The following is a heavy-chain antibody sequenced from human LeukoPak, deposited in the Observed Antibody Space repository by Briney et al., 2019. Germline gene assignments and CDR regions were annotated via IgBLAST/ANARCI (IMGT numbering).Heavy chain of an antibody. V-gene: IGHV3-11*01. CDR3: ARDGYYDFWSGSTQFNWFDP. D-gene: IGHD3-3*01. Sequence: GGSLRLSCAASGFTFSDYYMSWIRQAPGKGLEWVSYISSSGSTIYYADSVKGRFTISRDNAKNSLYLQMNSLRAEDTAVYYCARDGYYDFWSGSTQFNWFDPWGQGTLVTVSS. CDR1: GFTFSDYY. CDR2: ISSSGSTI. J-gene: IGHJ5*02.